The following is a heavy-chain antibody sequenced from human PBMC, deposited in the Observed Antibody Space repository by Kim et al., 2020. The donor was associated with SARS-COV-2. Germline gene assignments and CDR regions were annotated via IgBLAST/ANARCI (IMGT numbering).Heavy chain of an antibody. CDR3: ARETRGYSSRKDY. CDR1: GFTFSSYG. V-gene: IGHV3-33*01. Sequence: GGSLRLSCAASGFTFSSYGMHWVRQAPGKGLEWVAVIWYDGSNKYYADSVKGRFTISRDNSKNTLYLQMNSLRAEDTAVYYCARETRGYSSRKDYWGQGTLVTVSS. CDR2: IWYDGSNK. D-gene: IGHD6-13*01. J-gene: IGHJ4*02.